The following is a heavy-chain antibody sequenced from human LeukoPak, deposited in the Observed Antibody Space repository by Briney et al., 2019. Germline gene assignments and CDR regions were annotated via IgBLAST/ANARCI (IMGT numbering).Heavy chain of an antibody. CDR3: ARDMKGSLDY. CDR2: INQDESTK. J-gene: IGHJ4*02. CDR1: GFSFTNAW. D-gene: IGHD3-16*01. V-gene: IGHV3-7*01. Sequence: GGSLTLSCAASGFSFTNAWMEWVRLAPGKGLEWVANINQDESTKQYADSVRGRFTLSRDNAKNSLYLQLNSLRTEDTCLYHCARDMKGSLDYWGQGTLVTVSS.